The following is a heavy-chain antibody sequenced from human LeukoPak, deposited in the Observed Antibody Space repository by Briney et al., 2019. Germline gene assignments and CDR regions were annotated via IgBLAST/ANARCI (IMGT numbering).Heavy chain of an antibody. CDR3: ARVRTAITMIVVPYFDY. Sequence: ASVKVSCKASGYTFTSYGISWVRQAPGQGLEWMGWISAYNGNTNYAQKLQGRVTMTTDTSTSTAYMELRSLRSDDTAVYYCARVRTAITMIVVPYFDYWGQGTLVTVSS. J-gene: IGHJ4*02. CDR2: ISAYNGNT. D-gene: IGHD3-22*01. V-gene: IGHV1-18*01. CDR1: GYTFTSYG.